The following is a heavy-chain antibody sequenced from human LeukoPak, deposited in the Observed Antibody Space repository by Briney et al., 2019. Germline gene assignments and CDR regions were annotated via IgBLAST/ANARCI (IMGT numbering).Heavy chain of an antibody. Sequence: SETLSLTCTVSGGSISSYYWSWIRQPPGKGLEWIGYIYYSGSTNYNPSLKSRVTISVDTSKNQFSLKVRSVTAADTAVYYCAREPGKRYAQEDYYYYYGMDVWGQGTTVTVSS. CDR1: GGSISSYY. V-gene: IGHV4-59*01. J-gene: IGHJ6*02. D-gene: IGHD3-16*01. CDR2: IYYSGST. CDR3: AREPGKRYAQEDYYYYYGMDV.